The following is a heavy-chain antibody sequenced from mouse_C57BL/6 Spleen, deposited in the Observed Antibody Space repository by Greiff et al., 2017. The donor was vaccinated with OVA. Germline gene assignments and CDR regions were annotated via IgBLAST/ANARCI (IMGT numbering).Heavy chain of an antibody. D-gene: IGHD1-1*01. Sequence: EVQRVESGPELVKPGASVKISCKASGYSFTDYNMNWVKQSNGKSLEWIGVINPNYGTTSYNQKFKGKATLTVDQSSSTAYMQLNSLTSEDSAVYYCAREGKLVYYYGSSHSDVWGTGTTVTVSS. CDR3: AREGKLVYYYGSSHSDV. J-gene: IGHJ1*03. V-gene: IGHV1-39*01. CDR1: GYSFTDYN. CDR2: INPNYGTT.